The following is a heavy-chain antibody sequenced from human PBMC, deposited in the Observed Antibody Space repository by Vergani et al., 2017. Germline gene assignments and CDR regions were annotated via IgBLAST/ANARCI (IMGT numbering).Heavy chain of an antibody. CDR1: GFTFSSYA. J-gene: IGHJ6*03. Sequence: EVQLLESGGGLVQPGGSLRLSCAASGFTFSSYAMSWVRQAPGKGLEWVSAISGSGGSTYYADAVKGRFTISRDNSKNALYLQMNSLRAEDTAVYYCAKDWPPYYYYYMDVWGKGTTVTVSS. CDR2: ISGSGGST. CDR3: AKDWPPYYYYYMDV. V-gene: IGHV3-23*01.